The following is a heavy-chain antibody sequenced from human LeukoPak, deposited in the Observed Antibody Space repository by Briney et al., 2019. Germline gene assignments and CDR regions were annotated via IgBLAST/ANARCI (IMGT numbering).Heavy chain of an antibody. CDR3: ARVSIRSGGLDY. CDR1: GYTFTSYA. D-gene: IGHD2-8*02. J-gene: IGHJ4*02. V-gene: IGHV1-3*01. CDR2: INAGNGNT. Sequence: ASVKVSCKASGYTFTSYAMHWVRQAPGQRLEWMGWINAGNGNTKYSQKFQGRVTITRDTSASTAYMELSSLRSEDTAVYYCARVSIRSGGLDYWGQGTLVTVSS.